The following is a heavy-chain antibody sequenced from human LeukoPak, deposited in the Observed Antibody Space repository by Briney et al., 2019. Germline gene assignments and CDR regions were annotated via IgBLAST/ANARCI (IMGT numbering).Heavy chain of an antibody. V-gene: IGHV3-9*01. CDR2: ISWNTGER. CDR1: GFTFEDYA. J-gene: IGHJ6*03. CDR3: AKGMSLYYYYYMDV. Sequence: CLRLSCAAPGFTFEDYAMRWVRHAPGKGLEWVSGISWNTGERGYADSVKGRFTLSRDNAKNSLYLQMNSLRPEDTALYYCAKGMSLYYYYYMDVWGKGTTVT.